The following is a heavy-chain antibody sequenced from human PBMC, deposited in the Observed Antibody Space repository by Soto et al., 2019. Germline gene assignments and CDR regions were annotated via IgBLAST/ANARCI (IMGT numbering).Heavy chain of an antibody. CDR3: ARSPLGYCSRTIEPNGFDT. V-gene: IGHV1-2*04. D-gene: IGHD2-2*01. Sequence: ASVKVSCKASGYTFTGYYMHWVRQAPGQGLEWMGWINPNSGGTNYAQKFQGWVTMTRDTSISTAYMELSRLRSDDTGVYYCARSPLGYCSRTIEPNGFDTWGKGTLVTISS. J-gene: IGHJ5*02. CDR1: GYTFTGYY. CDR2: INPNSGGT.